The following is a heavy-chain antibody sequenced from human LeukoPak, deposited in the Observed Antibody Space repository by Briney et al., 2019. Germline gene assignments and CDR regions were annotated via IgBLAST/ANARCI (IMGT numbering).Heavy chain of an antibody. CDR1: GGTFSSYA. CDR3: AREARGRDGYNPDY. J-gene: IGHJ4*02. CDR2: IIPIFGTA. Sequence: GASVKVSCKASGGTFSSYAISWVRQAPGQGLEWMGGIIPIFGTANYAQKFQGRVTITADESTSTAYMELSSLRSEDTAVYYCAREARGRDGYNPDYWGQGTQVTVSS. D-gene: IGHD5-24*01. V-gene: IGHV1-69*13.